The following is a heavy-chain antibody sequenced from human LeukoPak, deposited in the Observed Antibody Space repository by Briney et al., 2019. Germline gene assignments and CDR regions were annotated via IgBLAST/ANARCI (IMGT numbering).Heavy chain of an antibody. V-gene: IGHV4-39*01. CDR3: ARHGELLGDY. J-gene: IGHJ4*02. Sequence: PSETLFLTCTVSGGSISSGPYYWGWIRQPPEKGLEWIGNIYYGENTYYNPSLKSRVTISVDTSKNQFSLKLSSVTAADTAVYYCARHGELLGDYWGQGTLVTVSS. D-gene: IGHD1-26*01. CDR1: GGSISSGPYY. CDR2: IYYGENT.